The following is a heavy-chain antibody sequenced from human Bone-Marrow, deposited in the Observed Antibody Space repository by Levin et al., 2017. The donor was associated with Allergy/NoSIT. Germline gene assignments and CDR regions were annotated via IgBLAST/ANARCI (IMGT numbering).Heavy chain of an antibody. CDR3: TTAPAEMATIVDY. CDR1: GFTFSNAW. Sequence: GESLKISCAASGFTFSNAWMSWVRQAPGKGLEWVGRIKSKTDGGTTDYAAPVKGRFTISRDDSKNTLYLQMNSLKTEDTAVYYCTTAPAEMATIVDYWGQGTLVTVSS. CDR2: IKSKTDGGTT. D-gene: IGHD5-24*01. J-gene: IGHJ4*02. V-gene: IGHV3-15*01.